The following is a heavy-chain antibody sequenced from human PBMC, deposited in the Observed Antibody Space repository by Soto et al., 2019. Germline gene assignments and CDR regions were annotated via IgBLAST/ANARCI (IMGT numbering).Heavy chain of an antibody. V-gene: IGHV1-18*01. CDR3: AREAGSGSYYPFDY. CDR2: ISPYNGDT. Sequence: ASVKVSCKASGYTFTHYAISWMRQTPGQGLEWMGWISPYNGDTKYAQKFQGRVTMTTDTSTTTAYMELRSLRSDDTAVYYCAREAGSGSYYPFDYWGQGTLVTVSS. J-gene: IGHJ4*02. CDR1: GYTFTHYA. D-gene: IGHD1-26*01.